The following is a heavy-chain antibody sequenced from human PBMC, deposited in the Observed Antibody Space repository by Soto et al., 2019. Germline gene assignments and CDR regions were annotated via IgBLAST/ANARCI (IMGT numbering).Heavy chain of an antibody. CDR2: ISAYNGNT. CDR3: ARVFEVVVVPAAVGFDP. V-gene: IGHV1-18*01. Sequence: ASVKVSCTASGYTFTSYGISWVRQAPGQGLEWMGWISAYNGNTNYAQKLQGRVTMTTDTSTSTAYMELRSLRSDDTAVYYCARVFEVVVVPAAVGFDPWGQGTLVTVSS. CDR1: GYTFTSYG. D-gene: IGHD2-2*01. J-gene: IGHJ5*02.